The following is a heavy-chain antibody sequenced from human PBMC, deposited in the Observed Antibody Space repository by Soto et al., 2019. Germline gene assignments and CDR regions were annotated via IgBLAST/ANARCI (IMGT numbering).Heavy chain of an antibody. J-gene: IGHJ6*02. V-gene: IGHV1-18*01. Sequence: ASVKVSCKASGYTFTSYGISWVRQAPGQGLEWMGRISAYNGNTNYAQNLQGRVTMTTDTSTSTAYMVLRSLRSDDTAVYYCARGGSVHWGPEAGRFTRDYFYGMDVWGQGTTVTVSS. CDR2: ISAYNGNT. CDR3: ARGGSVHWGPEAGRFTRDYFYGMDV. CDR1: GYTFTSYG. D-gene: IGHD3-16*02.